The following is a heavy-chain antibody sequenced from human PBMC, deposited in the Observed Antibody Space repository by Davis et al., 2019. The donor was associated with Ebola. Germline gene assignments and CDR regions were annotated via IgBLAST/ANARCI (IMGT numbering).Heavy chain of an antibody. J-gene: IGHJ4*02. Sequence: ASVKVSCKASGYTFTSYAMHWVHQAPGQRLEWMGWINAGNGNTKYSQKFQGRVTITRDTSASTAYMELSSLRSEDTAVYYCARDTLYSSSCDYWGQGTLVTVSS. D-gene: IGHD6-13*01. CDR1: GYTFTSYA. V-gene: IGHV1-3*01. CDR2: INAGNGNT. CDR3: ARDTLYSSSCDY.